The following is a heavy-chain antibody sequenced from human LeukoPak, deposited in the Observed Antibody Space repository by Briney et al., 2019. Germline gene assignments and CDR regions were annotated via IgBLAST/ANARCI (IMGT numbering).Heavy chain of an antibody. CDR1: GFTFSDYY. Sequence: AGTLRLSCAASGFTFSDYYMSWIRQAPGKGLEWVSYISSSGSTIYYADSVKVRFTISRDNAKNSLYLQMNSLRAEDTAVYYCARDRDSSGWYEIYYYYMDVWGKGTTVTVSS. CDR2: ISSSGSTI. D-gene: IGHD6-19*01. V-gene: IGHV3-11*04. CDR3: ARDRDSSGWYEIYYYYMDV. J-gene: IGHJ6*03.